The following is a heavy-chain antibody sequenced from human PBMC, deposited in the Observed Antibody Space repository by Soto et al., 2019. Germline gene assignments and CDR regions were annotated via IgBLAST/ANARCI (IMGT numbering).Heavy chain of an antibody. V-gene: IGHV4-34*01. CDR3: ARPDSYYYGSGRLDY. J-gene: IGHJ4*02. D-gene: IGHD3-10*01. CDR1: GGSFSGYY. CDR2: INHSGST. Sequence: SETLSLTCAVYGGSFSGYYWSWIRQPPGKGLEWIGEINHSGSTNYNPSLKSRVTISVDTSKNQFSLKLSSVTAADTAVYYCARPDSYYYGSGRLDYWGKGTLVTVSS.